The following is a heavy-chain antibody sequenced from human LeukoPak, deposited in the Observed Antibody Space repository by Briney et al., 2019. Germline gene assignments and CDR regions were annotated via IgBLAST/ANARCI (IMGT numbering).Heavy chain of an antibody. CDR1: GYTFTSYY. CDR3: ARDLGSGRASYYFDY. D-gene: IGHD3-10*01. CDR2: INPSGGST. Sequence: ASVTVSCKASGYTFTSYYMHWVRQAPGQGLEWMGIINPSGGSTSYAQKLQGRVTMTRDMSTSTVYMELSSLRSEDTAVYYCARDLGSGRASYYFDYWGQGTLVTVSS. V-gene: IGHV1-46*01. J-gene: IGHJ4*02.